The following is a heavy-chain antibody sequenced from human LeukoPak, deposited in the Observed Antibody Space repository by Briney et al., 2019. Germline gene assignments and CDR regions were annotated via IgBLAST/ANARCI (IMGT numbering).Heavy chain of an antibody. CDR1: GYSFTSYW. J-gene: IGHJ5*02. CDR2: IYPGDSDT. V-gene: IGHV5-51*01. Sequence: GESLKISCKGSGYSFTSYWIAWVRQMHGKGLEWMGIIYPGDSDTRYSPSFQGQVTISADKSISTAYLQWSSLKASDTAMYYCARHLRLWQNWFDPWGQGTLVTVSS. D-gene: IGHD5-18*01. CDR3: ARHLRLWQNWFDP.